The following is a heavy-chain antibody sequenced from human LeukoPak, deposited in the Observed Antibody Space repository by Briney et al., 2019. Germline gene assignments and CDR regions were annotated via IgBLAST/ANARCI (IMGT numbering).Heavy chain of an antibody. CDR1: GFTFSSYG. D-gene: IGHD3-22*01. Sequence: WASLRLSCAASGFTFSSYGMHWVRQAPGQGLVWVSRINNGWSRTMYADSVKGRFTISRDDAGNTLYLQMNSLRAAHTAIYYCATGGCDSRDYSFGFYWGQGTLVTAS. CDR3: ATGGCDSRDYSFGFY. V-gene: IGHV3-74*03. J-gene: IGHJ4*02. CDR2: INNGWSRT.